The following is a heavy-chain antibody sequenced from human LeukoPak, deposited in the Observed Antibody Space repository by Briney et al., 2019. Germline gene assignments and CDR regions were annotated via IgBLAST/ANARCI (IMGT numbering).Heavy chain of an antibody. CDR3: AKDRSSITSCSNY. Sequence: GGSLGLSCVASGFTFSSYAMTWVRQAPGKGLVWVSGISGSGDNTYYADSAKGRFTISRDNSKNTLFLQMNSLRAEDTAVYYCAKDRSSITSCSNYWGQGTLVTVSS. CDR2: ISGSGDNT. CDR1: GFTFSSYA. D-gene: IGHD2-2*01. V-gene: IGHV3-23*01. J-gene: IGHJ4*02.